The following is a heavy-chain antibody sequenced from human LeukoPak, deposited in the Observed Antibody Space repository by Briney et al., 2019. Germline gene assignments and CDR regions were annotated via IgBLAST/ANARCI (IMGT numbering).Heavy chain of an antibody. CDR3: ARAYYDILTGFSYFFDY. V-gene: IGHV3-7*04. D-gene: IGHD3-9*01. J-gene: IGHJ4*02. Sequence: PGGSLRLSCAASGFSFSRYWMSWVRQAPGKGLEWVANIKQDGSEKNYVESVKGRFTISRDNAKKSLYLQMNGLRAEDTAVYYCARAYYDILTGFSYFFDYWGQGALVTVSS. CDR2: IKQDGSEK. CDR1: GFSFSRYW.